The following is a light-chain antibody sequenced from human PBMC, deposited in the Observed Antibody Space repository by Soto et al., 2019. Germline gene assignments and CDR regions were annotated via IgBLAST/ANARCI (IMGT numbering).Light chain of an antibody. CDR2: AAS. CDR1: HSVTSNY. J-gene: IGKJ1*01. V-gene: IGKV3-20*01. Sequence: EIVLTQSPGTLSLSPGERATLSCRASHSVTSNYLAWYQQKPGQAPRLLIYAASGRASGIPDRFSGSGSGTDFILNISRLEPEDCAVYYCQQYGSSPQTFGQGTRVDIK. CDR3: QQYGSSPQT.